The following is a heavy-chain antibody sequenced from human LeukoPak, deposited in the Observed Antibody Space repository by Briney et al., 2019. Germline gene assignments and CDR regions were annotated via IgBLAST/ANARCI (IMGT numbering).Heavy chain of an antibody. D-gene: IGHD6-13*01. J-gene: IGHJ4*02. CDR2: ISSSSSYI. CDR3: ARGAEGIAATDSNFDY. CDR1: GFTFSSYS. V-gene: IGHV3-21*01. Sequence: KAGGSLRLSCAASGFTFSSYSMNWVRQAPGKGLEWVSSISSSSSYIYYADSVKGRFTISRDDAKNSLYLQMNSLRAEDTAVYYCARGAEGIAATDSNFDYWGQGTLVTVSS.